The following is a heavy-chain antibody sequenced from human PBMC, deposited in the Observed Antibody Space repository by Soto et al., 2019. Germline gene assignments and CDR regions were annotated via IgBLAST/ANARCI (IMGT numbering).Heavy chain of an antibody. CDR1: GLTFSSYA. J-gene: IGHJ4*02. V-gene: IGHV3-30-3*01. CDR3: VTGNYRDDD. D-gene: IGHD1-7*01. Sequence: QVQLVESGGGVVQPGRSLRVSCVASGLTFSSYAMYWVRQPPGKGLEWLAIITYDGINKYYADSVKGRFTISRDDSKNTMYLQMNSLRPEDTAVYYCVTGNYRDDDGGQGTLVTVSS. CDR2: ITYDGINK.